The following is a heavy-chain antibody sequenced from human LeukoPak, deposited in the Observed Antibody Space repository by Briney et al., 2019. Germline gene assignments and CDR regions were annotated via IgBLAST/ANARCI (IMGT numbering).Heavy chain of an antibody. J-gene: IGHJ4*02. V-gene: IGHV1-8*02. CDR2: MNPNSGNT. CDR1: GGTFSSYA. CDR3: ARGQGERRLEIGD. Sequence: GSSVKVSCKASGGTFSSYAISWVRQAPGQGLEWMGWMNPNSGNTGYAQKFQGRVTMTRNTSISTAYMELSSLRSEDTAVYYCARGQGERRLEIGDWGQGTLVTVSS. D-gene: IGHD5-24*01.